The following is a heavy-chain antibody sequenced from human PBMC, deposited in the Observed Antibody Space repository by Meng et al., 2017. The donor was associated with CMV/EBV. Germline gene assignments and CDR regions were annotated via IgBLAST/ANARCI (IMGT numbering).Heavy chain of an antibody. Sequence: LKISCAASGFTFSDYYMSWIRQAPGKGLEWVSYISSSGSTIYYADSVKGRFTISRDNAKNALYLQMNSLRAEDTAVYYCARTPHDFWSGYYFDYWGQGTLVTVSS. D-gene: IGHD3-3*01. CDR3: ARTPHDFWSGYYFDY. V-gene: IGHV3-11*01. CDR2: ISSSGSTI. CDR1: GFTFSDYY. J-gene: IGHJ4*02.